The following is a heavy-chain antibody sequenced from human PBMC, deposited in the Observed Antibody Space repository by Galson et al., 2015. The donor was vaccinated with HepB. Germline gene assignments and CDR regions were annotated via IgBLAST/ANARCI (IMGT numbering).Heavy chain of an antibody. CDR3: ARDGGFHWGDAFDI. V-gene: IGHV3-33*01. CDR2: IWYDGSNK. CDR1: GFTLRSYG. Sequence: SLRLSCAASGFTLRSYGMHWVRQAPGKGLEWVAVIWYDGSNKYYADSVKGRFTISRDNSKNTLYLQMNSLRGEDTAVYYCARDGGFHWGDAFDIWGQGTMVTVSS. J-gene: IGHJ3*02. D-gene: IGHD3-16*01.